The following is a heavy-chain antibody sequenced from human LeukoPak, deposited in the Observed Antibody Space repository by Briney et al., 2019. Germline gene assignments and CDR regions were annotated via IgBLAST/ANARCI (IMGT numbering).Heavy chain of an antibody. CDR2: INPNSGGT. D-gene: IGHD5-18*01. V-gene: IGHV1-2*04. CDR3: ARGDTAMVNDFDY. CDR1: GYTFTGYY. J-gene: IGHJ4*02. Sequence: GASVEVSCKASGYTFTGYYMHWVRQAPGQGLEWMGWINPNSGGTNYAQKFQGWVTMTRDTSISTAYMELSRLRSDDTAVYYCARGDTAMVNDFDYWGQGTLVTVSS.